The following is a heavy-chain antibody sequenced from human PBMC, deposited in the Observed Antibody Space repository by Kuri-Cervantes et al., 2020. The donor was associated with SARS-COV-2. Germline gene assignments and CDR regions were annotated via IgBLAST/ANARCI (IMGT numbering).Heavy chain of an antibody. CDR3: ARESSESDDALDL. D-gene: IGHD3-10*01. Sequence: LSLTCAVSGFTFSDYWMSWVRQAPGKGLEWVANINHYGAEKYYVDSVKGRFIISRDNAKNSLYLQMNSLRAEDTALYYCARESSESDDALDLWGQGTLVTVSS. V-gene: IGHV3-7*03. CDR2: INHYGAEK. J-gene: IGHJ3*01. CDR1: GFTFSDYW.